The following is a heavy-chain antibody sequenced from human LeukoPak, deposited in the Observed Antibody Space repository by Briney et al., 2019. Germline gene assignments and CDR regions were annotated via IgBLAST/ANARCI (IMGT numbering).Heavy chain of an antibody. J-gene: IGHJ4*02. CDR2: IIPIFGTA. D-gene: IGHD2-2*01. V-gene: IGHV1-69*05. CDR1: GGTFSSYA. CDR3: ARGNRGSTSLWAVLPYYFDY. Sequence: GASVKVSCKASGGTFSSYAISWVRQAPGQGLEWRGGIIPIFGTANYAQKFQGRVTITTDESTSTAYMELSSLRSEDTAVYYCARGNRGSTSLWAVLPYYFDYWGQGTLVTVSS.